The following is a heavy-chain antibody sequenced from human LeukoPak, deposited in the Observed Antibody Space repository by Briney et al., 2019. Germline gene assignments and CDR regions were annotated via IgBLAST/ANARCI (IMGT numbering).Heavy chain of an antibody. Sequence: SETLSLTCTVSGGSISSGGYYWSWIRQPPGKGLEWIGYIYHSGSTYYNPSPKSRVTISVDRSKNQFSLKLSSVTAADTAVYYCARVRGSYYAYYFDYWGQGTLVTVSS. CDR3: ARVRGSYYAYYFDY. J-gene: IGHJ4*02. D-gene: IGHD1-26*01. V-gene: IGHV4-30-2*01. CDR1: GGSISSGGYY. CDR2: IYHSGST.